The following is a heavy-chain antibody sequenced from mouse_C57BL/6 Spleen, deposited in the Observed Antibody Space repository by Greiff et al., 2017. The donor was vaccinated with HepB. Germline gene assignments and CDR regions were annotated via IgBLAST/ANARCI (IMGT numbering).Heavy chain of an antibody. CDR3: ARRDYSFGFAY. J-gene: IGHJ3*01. Sequence: VQLQQSGPELVKPGASVKISCKASGYAFSSSWMNWVKQRPGKGLEWIGRIYPGDGDTNYNGKFKGKATLTADKSSSTAYMQLSSLTSEDSAVYFCARRDYSFGFAYWGQGTLVTVSA. V-gene: IGHV1-82*01. D-gene: IGHD2-12*01. CDR1: GYAFSSSW. CDR2: IYPGDGDT.